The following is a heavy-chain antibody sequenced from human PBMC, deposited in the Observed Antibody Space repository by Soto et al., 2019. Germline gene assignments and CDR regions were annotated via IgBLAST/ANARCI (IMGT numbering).Heavy chain of an antibody. J-gene: IGHJ4*02. Sequence: PSETLSLTCAVYGGSFSGYYWSWIRQPPGKGLEWIGEINHSGSTNYNPSLKSRVTISVDTSKNQFSLKLSSVTAADTAVYYCARGPDFGIAAAAPRVFDYWGQGTLVTVSS. CDR1: GGSFSGYY. V-gene: IGHV4-34*01. D-gene: IGHD6-13*01. CDR2: INHSGST. CDR3: ARGPDFGIAAAAPRVFDY.